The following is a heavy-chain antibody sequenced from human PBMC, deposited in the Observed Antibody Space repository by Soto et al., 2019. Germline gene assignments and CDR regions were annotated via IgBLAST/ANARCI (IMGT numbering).Heavy chain of an antibody. D-gene: IGHD3-10*01. Sequence: QVQLVESGGDVVQPGRSLRLSCTASGFTFTTYAMHWVRHAPGKGLAWVTVISYDGSNEYYADYVKDRFTVSRDNSKNTLYLELTSLGLEYTAVYYSARDRRYYGSATCPDYWGQGTLVNVSS. V-gene: IGHV3-30-3*01. CDR1: GFTFTTYA. CDR3: ARDRRYYGSATCPDY. CDR2: ISYDGSNE. J-gene: IGHJ4*02.